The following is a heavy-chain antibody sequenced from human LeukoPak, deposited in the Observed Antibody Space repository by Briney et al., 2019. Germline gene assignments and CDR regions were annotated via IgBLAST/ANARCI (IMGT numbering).Heavy chain of an antibody. CDR1: GFTFSSYA. CDR2: ISGSGGST. Sequence: PGGSLRLSCAASGFTFSSYAMSWVRQAPGKGLEWVSAISGSGGSTYYADSVKGRFTISRDNSKNTLYLQMNSLRAEDTAVYYCAKEGLEYYYDSSGSGDWGQGTLVTVSS. D-gene: IGHD3-22*01. CDR3: AKEGLEYYYDSSGSGD. V-gene: IGHV3-23*01. J-gene: IGHJ4*02.